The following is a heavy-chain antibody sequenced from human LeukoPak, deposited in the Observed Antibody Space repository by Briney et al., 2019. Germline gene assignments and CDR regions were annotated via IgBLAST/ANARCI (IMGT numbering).Heavy chain of an antibody. CDR2: LSYDGGNK. D-gene: IGHD3-10*01. CDR1: GFTFSTYG. Sequence: PGGSLRLSCAASGFTFSTYGMHWVRQAPGKGLEWVAVLSYDGGNKHYADSVKGRFFISRDNSKNTLYLQMNSLRAEDTAVYYCAKDRGFGVFFQYYFDYWGQGTLVTVSS. J-gene: IGHJ4*02. CDR3: AKDRGFGVFFQYYFDY. V-gene: IGHV3-30*18.